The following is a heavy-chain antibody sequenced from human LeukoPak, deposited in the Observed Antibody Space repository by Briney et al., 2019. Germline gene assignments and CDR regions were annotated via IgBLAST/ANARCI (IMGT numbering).Heavy chain of an antibody. V-gene: IGHV4-34*01. D-gene: IGHD6-19*01. CDR1: GRSLSGYY. Sequence: SETLSLTCAVYGRSLSGYYWSWIRQPPGKGLEWIGEINHSGSTNYNPSLKSRVTISVDTSKNQFSLKLSSVTAADTAVYYWARVHSSGFPWFDPWGQGTLVTVSS. CDR2: INHSGST. J-gene: IGHJ5*02. CDR3: ARVHSSGFPWFDP.